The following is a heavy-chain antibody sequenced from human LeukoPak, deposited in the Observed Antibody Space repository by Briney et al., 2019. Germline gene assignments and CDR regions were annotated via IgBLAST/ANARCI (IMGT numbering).Heavy chain of an antibody. D-gene: IGHD4-17*01. CDR2: ITSRGEST. J-gene: IGHJ4*02. CDR1: GFTFSIYV. CDR3: ARDEGTVTPGHDY. Sequence: GGSLTLSCAASGFTFSIYVMSWVRQAPGKGLQWVSSITSRGESTWYVDSVKGRFTITRDNSENTLYLQMNSLRAEDTAVYYCARDEGTVTPGHDYWGQGTLVTVSS. V-gene: IGHV3-23*01.